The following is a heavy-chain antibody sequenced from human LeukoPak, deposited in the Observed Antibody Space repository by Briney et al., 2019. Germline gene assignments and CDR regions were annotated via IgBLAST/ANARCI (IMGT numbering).Heavy chain of an antibody. Sequence: GGSLRLSCVASGFTFSSYSMNWVRQAPGKGLEWVSYISSSSSYIYYADSVKGRFTISRDNAKNSLYLQMNSLRAEDTAVYYCARADGEGGYNSDSWGQGALVTVSS. CDR2: ISSSSSYI. J-gene: IGHJ5*01. CDR1: GFTFSSYS. CDR3: ARADGEGGYNSDS. V-gene: IGHV3-21*01. D-gene: IGHD5-24*01.